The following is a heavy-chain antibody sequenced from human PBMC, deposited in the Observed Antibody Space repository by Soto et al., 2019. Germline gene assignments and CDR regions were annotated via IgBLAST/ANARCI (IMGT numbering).Heavy chain of an antibody. D-gene: IGHD2-15*01. CDR2: TSTSGRT. Sequence: QVQLQESGPGLVKPSETLSLTCTVSGGSISSYYWSWIRQPAGKGLEWMGRTSTSGRTNYNPSLKSRVTIYVDASKIQFSLKLSAVTAAFTAAYYCARARIVYFSGCSCLDAFDVWGLGTMVTVSS. V-gene: IGHV4-4*07. CDR3: ARARIVYFSGCSCLDAFDV. J-gene: IGHJ3*01. CDR1: GGSISSYY.